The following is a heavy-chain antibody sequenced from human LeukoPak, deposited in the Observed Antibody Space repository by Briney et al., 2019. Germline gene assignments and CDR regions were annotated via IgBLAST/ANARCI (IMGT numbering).Heavy chain of an antibody. D-gene: IGHD6-19*01. CDR1: GFTFSNYA. V-gene: IGHV3-48*03. CDR3: ARGGAVAGLY. Sequence: GGSLRLSCAASGFTFSNYAMSWVRQAPGKGLEWVSYISSSGSTTYYADSVKGRFTISRDNAKNSLYLQMNSLRGEDTAVYYCARGGAVAGLYWGQGTLVTVSS. J-gene: IGHJ4*02. CDR2: ISSSGSTT.